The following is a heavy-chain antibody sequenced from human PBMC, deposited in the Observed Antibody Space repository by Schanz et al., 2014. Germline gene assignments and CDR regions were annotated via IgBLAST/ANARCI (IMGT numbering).Heavy chain of an antibody. V-gene: IGHV3-30*04. CDR1: GFTFSRYA. D-gene: IGHD2-21*02. J-gene: IGHJ4*02. CDR3: AKQVAYGGDFQ. Sequence: QVQLVESGGGVVQPGRSVRLSCAASGFTFSRYAMHWVRQAPGKGLEWVAVISNDGSDEHYADSVKGRFTISRDNSRNTLYMQMNSLRAEDTAVYYCAKQVAYGGDFQWGQGTLVTVSS. CDR2: ISNDGSDE.